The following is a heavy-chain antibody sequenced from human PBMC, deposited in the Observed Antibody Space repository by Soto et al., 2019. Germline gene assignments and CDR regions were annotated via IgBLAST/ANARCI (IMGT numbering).Heavy chain of an antibody. CDR2: VYYTGST. J-gene: IGHJ4*02. CDR3: ARGRTVRNYADDSSDYFYFFDY. V-gene: IGHV4-59*01. D-gene: IGHD3-22*01. CDR1: GDSIGTFY. Sequence: SETLSLTCTVSGDSIGTFYWGWMRQSPGKELEWIGYVYYTGSTNYNPSLKSRVTISVDRSKNQFSLKLTSANAADTAVYYCARGRTVRNYADDSSDYFYFFDYWGQGTQVTVSS.